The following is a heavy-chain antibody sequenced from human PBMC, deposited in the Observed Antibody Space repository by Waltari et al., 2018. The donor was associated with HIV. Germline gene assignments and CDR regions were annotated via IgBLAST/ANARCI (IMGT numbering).Heavy chain of an antibody. V-gene: IGHV1-18*01. D-gene: IGHD7-27*01. Sequence: QIQLVQSGPEVKKPGASVKVSCKASGYTFTNYGISWVRQAPGQGLEWLGWISDYNGNTNYAQTVQGRVTMTTDTSTSTAFMELRSLRSDDTAVYYCARGYYNSGELGYYYGLDVWGQGTTVTVSS. CDR2: ISDYNGNT. CDR1: GYTFTNYG. CDR3: ARGYYNSGELGYYYGLDV. J-gene: IGHJ6*02.